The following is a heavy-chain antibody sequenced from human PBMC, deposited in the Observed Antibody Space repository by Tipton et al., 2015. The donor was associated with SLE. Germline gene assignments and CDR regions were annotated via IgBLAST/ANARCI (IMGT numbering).Heavy chain of an antibody. CDR2: IIPIFGTA. J-gene: IGHJ4*02. CDR1: GGTFSSYA. CDR3: ARAHYHGYSSSQYYFDY. Sequence: QSGAEVKKPGSSVKVSCKASGGTFSSYAISWVRQAPGQGLEWMGGIIPIFGTANYAQKFQGRVTITADESTSTAYMELSSLRSEDTAVDYCARAHYHGYSSSQYYFDYWGQGTLVTVSS. V-gene: IGHV1-69*01. D-gene: IGHD6-13*01.